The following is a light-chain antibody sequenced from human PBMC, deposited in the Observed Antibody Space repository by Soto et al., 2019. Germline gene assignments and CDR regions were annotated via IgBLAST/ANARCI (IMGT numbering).Light chain of an antibody. CDR1: QSISSW. V-gene: IGKV1-5*01. CDR2: DAS. Sequence: DIQMTQSPSTLSASVGDRVTITCRASQSISSWLAWYQQKPGKAPKLLIYDASSLESGVPSRISGRGSGTVFTLTISSLQPDDFATYYCQQYNNYPWTFGQGTKVEIK. CDR3: QQYNNYPWT. J-gene: IGKJ1*01.